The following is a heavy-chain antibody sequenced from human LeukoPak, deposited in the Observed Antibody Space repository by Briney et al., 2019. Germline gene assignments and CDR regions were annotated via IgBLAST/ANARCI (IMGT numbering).Heavy chain of an antibody. J-gene: IGHJ4*02. CDR1: GYTFTGYY. CDR3: ARAPMIVVVFPPRLDY. V-gene: IGHV1-2*02. CDR2: SNPNSGGT. Sequence: ASVNVSCKTSGYTFTGYYMHWVRQAPGQGLEWMGWSNPNSGGTNYAQKFQDRVTMTGDKSISTAYMELRRLTSDDTAVYYCARAPMIVVVFPPRLDYWGQGTLVTVSS. D-gene: IGHD3-22*01.